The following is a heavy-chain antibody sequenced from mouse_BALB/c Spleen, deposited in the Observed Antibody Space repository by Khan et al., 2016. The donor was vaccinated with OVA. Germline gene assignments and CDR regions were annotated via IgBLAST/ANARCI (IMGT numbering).Heavy chain of an antibody. CDR2: ISYSGSA. CDR1: GYSITSDYA. D-gene: IGHD1-1*01. Sequence: VQLQESGPGLVKPSQSLSLTCTVTGYSITSDYAWHWIRQFPGNKLEWMGYISYSGSANYNPSLKSRISITRDTSENQFFLQLNSVTTEDSATYYCARRYYYGHWYFDVWGAGTTVTVSS. V-gene: IGHV3-2*02. CDR3: ARRYYYGHWYFDV. J-gene: IGHJ1*01.